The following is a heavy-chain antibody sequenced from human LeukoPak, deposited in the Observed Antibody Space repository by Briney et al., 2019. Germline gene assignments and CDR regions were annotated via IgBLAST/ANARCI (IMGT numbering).Heavy chain of an antibody. Sequence: PSETLSLTCTVSGGSISSYYWSWIRQPPGKGLEWMGYIYYSGSTNYNPSLKSRVTISVDTSKNQFSLKLSSVTAADTAVYYRARGDWGLGLYEFSYWGQGTLVTVSS. J-gene: IGHJ4*02. D-gene: IGHD7-27*01. CDR3: ARGDWGLGLYEFSY. CDR1: GGSISSYY. V-gene: IGHV4-59*01. CDR2: IYYSGST.